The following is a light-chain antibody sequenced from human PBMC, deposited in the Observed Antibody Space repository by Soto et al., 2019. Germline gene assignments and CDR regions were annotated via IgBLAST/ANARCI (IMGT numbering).Light chain of an antibody. V-gene: IGLV2-8*01. CDR3: SSYAGSNNPVL. J-gene: IGLJ2*01. Sequence: QSALTQPPSASGSPGQSVAISCTGTCSDVGGYNYVSWYQQHPGKAPKLMIYDVTERPPGVPDRFSGSKSGNTASLTVAGLQAEDEADYYCSSYAGSNNPVLFGGGTKLTVL. CDR1: CSDVGGYNY. CDR2: DVT.